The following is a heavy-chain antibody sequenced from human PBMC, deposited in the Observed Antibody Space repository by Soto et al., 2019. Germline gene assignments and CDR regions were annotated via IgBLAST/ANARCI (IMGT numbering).Heavy chain of an antibody. Sequence: ASVKVSCKASGYSFSTHSMHWVRQAPGQGLEWMGWINGGNGNTKYSQKFRDRVTITRDASASTGYMELSSLRSEDTAVYYCARGKGMEENYYSYGMDVWGQGTTVTVSS. V-gene: IGHV1-3*01. J-gene: IGHJ6*02. CDR3: ARGKGMEENYYSYGMDV. D-gene: IGHD3-3*01. CDR1: GYSFSTHS. CDR2: INGGNGNT.